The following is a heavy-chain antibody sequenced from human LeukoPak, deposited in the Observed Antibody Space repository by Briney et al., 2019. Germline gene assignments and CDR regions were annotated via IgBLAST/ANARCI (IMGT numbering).Heavy chain of an antibody. CDR2: IIPILTT. Sequence: SVKVSCKASGATFNTDAINWVRQAPGQGLQWMGRIIPILTTTYAPLFEDRLTITADKTTNTAYMELRSLTSDDTATYFCVRHPASFDWFRDWGQGTLVTVSS. CDR3: VRHPASFDWFRD. CDR1: GATFNTDA. D-gene: IGHD3-9*01. V-gene: IGHV1-69*04. J-gene: IGHJ4*02.